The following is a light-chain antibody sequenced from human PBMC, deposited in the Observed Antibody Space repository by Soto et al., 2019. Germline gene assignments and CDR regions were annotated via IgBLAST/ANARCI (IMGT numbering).Light chain of an antibody. V-gene: IGKV3-15*01. CDR2: GAS. Sequence: EIVMTQSPSTLPVSPGERATLSCRASRSVSSNLAWYQQKPGQAARILIYGASTRAPGIPARFSGSGSGTEFTLTISSLQSEDFAVYYCQQYNNWPPITFGQGTRLEI. J-gene: IGKJ5*01. CDR3: QQYNNWPPIT. CDR1: RSVSSN.